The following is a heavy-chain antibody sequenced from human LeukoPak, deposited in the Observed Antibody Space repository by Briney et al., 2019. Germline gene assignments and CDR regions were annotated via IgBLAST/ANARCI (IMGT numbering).Heavy chain of an antibody. D-gene: IGHD6-6*01. CDR1: GFTFSNYA. Sequence: EGSLRLSCAASGFTFSNYAMHWVRQAPGKGLEWVSLISSGGTYEYYADSVKGRFTISRDNSKNTLYLQLSSLRSEDSAVYYCARDSQYSISSGFFDYWGQGTLVTVSS. V-gene: IGHV3-30*15. J-gene: IGHJ4*02. CDR3: ARDSQYSISSGFFDY. CDR2: ISSGGTYE.